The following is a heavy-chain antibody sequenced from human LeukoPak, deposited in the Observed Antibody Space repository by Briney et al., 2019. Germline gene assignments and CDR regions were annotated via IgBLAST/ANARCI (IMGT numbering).Heavy chain of an antibody. J-gene: IGHJ3*01. Sequence: GGSLRLSCAASGVTFTSYTMNWVRQAPGKGLEWISYIRTSGGVVSYTDSVRGRFTISKDSAKNSLYLQMNSLRDDDTAVYYCVRDQFYAFDVWGQGTMVTVSS. CDR2: IRTSGGVV. V-gene: IGHV3-48*02. CDR3: VRDQFYAFDV. CDR1: GVTFTSYT.